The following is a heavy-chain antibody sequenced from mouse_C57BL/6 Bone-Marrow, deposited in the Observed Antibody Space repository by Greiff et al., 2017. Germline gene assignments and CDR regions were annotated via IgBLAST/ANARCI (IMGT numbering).Heavy chain of an antibody. CDR3: TGRWGSSRWYFDV. D-gene: IGHD1-1*01. J-gene: IGHJ1*03. V-gene: IGHV1-5*01. CDR2: IYPGNSDT. CDR1: GYTFTSYW. Sequence: VQLQQSGTVLARPRASVKMSCKTSGYTFTSYWMHWVKQRPGQGLEWIGAIYPGNSDTSYNQKFKGKAKLTADKSASTAYMELRSLTNEDSAVYDCTGRWGSSRWYFDVWGTGTTVTVSS.